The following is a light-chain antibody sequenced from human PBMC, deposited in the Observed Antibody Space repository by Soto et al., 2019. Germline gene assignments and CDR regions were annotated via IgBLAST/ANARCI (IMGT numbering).Light chain of an antibody. CDR3: QQYNNWPSIT. CDR1: QSVSTN. Sequence: EILMTQSPSSLSVPPGERATLSCRASQSVSTNFAWYLQKPGQAPRLFIYGAATRSTGIPARFSGSGSGTEFTLTISSLQSEDFAAHYCQQYNNWPSITFGQGTRLEIK. V-gene: IGKV3D-15*01. J-gene: IGKJ5*01. CDR2: GAA.